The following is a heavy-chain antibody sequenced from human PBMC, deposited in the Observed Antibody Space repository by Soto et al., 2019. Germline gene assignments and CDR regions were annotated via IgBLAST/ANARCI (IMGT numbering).Heavy chain of an antibody. Sequence: QVQLVQSGAEVKKPGASVKVSCKASGYTFTGYYMHWVRQAPGQGLEWMGWINPNSGGTNYAQKFQGWVTMTRDTSISTAYMELSRLRFDDTAVYYCARDVGYCSGGSCPPLYFQHWGQGTLVTVSS. D-gene: IGHD2-15*01. V-gene: IGHV1-2*04. CDR1: GYTFTGYY. J-gene: IGHJ1*01. CDR3: ARDVGYCSGGSCPPLYFQH. CDR2: INPNSGGT.